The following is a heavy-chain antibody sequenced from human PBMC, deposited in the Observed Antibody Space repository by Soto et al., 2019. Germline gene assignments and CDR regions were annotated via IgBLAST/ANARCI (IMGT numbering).Heavy chain of an antibody. V-gene: IGHV3-30*04. CDR1: GFTFNSLS. D-gene: IGHD2-21*02. J-gene: IGHJ4*02. CDR2: ISHDGRVT. Sequence: QVQLVESGGGMVQPGTSLRLSCAASGFTFNSLSLHWVRQRPDKGLEWVAVISHDGRVTFYADFVKGRFTVSRDNSKNSIYLQVNSLCAEDTAMYYCARDPYGDSQYFDYWGQGTLVTVSS. CDR3: ARDPYGDSQYFDY.